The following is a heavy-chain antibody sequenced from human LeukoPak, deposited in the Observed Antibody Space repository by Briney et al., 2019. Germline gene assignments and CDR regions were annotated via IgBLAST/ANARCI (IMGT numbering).Heavy chain of an antibody. CDR3: AKDMGFWTFDI. CDR1: GFTLSSSA. Sequence: GGSLRLSCAASGFTLSSSAMHWVRQAPGKGLEWVAVISYDGTNKYYADSVKGRFTISRDNSKNTLSLQMNSLRAEDTAVYYCAKDMGFWTFDIWGQGTMVTVSS. J-gene: IGHJ3*02. D-gene: IGHD3-3*01. CDR2: ISYDGTNK. V-gene: IGHV3-30-3*01.